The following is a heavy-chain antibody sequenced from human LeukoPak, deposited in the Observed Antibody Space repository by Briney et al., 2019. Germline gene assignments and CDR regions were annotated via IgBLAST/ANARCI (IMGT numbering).Heavy chain of an antibody. CDR1: GGSISSSSSY. CDR2: IYYSGSS. V-gene: IGHV4-39*01. CDR3: ARHRSGWLQSSFDY. J-gene: IGHJ4*02. D-gene: IGHD5-24*01. Sequence: PSGTLSLTCSVSGGSISSSSSYWGWIRQPPGKGLGWIGGIYYSGSSFDNPALKSRVTISVDTSKNQFSLKLSSVTAADTAVYYCARHRSGWLQSSFDYWGQGTLVTVSS.